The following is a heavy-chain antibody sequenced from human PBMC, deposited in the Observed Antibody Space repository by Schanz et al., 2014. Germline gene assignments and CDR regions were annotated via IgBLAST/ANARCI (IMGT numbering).Heavy chain of an antibody. CDR1: GGTFSTYP. CDR2: IVPIAGIT. J-gene: IGHJ6*02. V-gene: IGHV1-69*04. Sequence: QILLVQPGPEVKKPGASVTVSCKASGGTFSTYPINWLRQAPGQGLEWMGRIVPIAGITNYAQRFQGRVTITADKSSDTAYMELSSLRSEDTAVYFCARDLTVDTGYVVHYYYYGMDVWGQGTTVTVSS. CDR3: ARDLTVDTGYVVHYYYYGMDV. D-gene: IGHD5-12*01.